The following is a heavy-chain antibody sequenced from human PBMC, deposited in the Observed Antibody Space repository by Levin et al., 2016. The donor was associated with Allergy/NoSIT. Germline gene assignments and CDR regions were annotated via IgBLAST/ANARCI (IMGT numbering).Heavy chain of an antibody. CDR1: GFTFSNYE. V-gene: IGHV3-48*03. CDR2: ISSSGSTI. D-gene: IGHD5-18*01. Sequence: GGSLRLSCAASGFTFSNYEISWVRQAPGKGLEWVSYISSSGSTIYYADSVKGRFTISRDNAKNSLYLQMNSLRAEDTAVYYCAREFNGYDWDFGGQGTLVTVSS. CDR3: AREFNGYDWDF. J-gene: IGHJ4*02.